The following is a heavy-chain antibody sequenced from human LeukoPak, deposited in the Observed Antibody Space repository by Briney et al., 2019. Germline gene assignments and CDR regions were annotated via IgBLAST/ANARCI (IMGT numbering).Heavy chain of an antibody. V-gene: IGHV4-34*01. CDR1: GGSFSGYY. J-gene: IGHJ4*02. Sequence: SETLSLTCAVYGGSFSGYYWSWIRQPPGKGLEWIGEINHSGSTNYNPSLKSRVTISVDTSKNQFSLKLSSVTAAGTAVYYCASATYYYLYWGQGTLVTVSS. CDR3: ASATYYYLY. CDR2: INHSGST. D-gene: IGHD3-10*01.